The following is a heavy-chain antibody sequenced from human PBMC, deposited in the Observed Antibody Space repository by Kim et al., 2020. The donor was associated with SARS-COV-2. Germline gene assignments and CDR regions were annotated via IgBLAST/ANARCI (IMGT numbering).Heavy chain of an antibody. CDR2: ISYDGSNK. CDR3: ARSREVVRGVNDYYYGMDV. CDR1: GFTFSSYA. D-gene: IGHD3-10*01. Sequence: GGSLRLSCAASGFTFSSYAMHWVRQAPGKGLEWVAVISYDGSNKYYADSVKGRFTISRDNSKNTLYLQMNSLRAEDTAVYYCARSREVVRGVNDYYYGMDVWGQGTTVTVSS. V-gene: IGHV3-30*04. J-gene: IGHJ6*02.